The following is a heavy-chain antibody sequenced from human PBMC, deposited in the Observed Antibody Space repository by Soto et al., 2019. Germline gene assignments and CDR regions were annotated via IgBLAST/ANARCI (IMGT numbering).Heavy chain of an antibody. Sequence: EVQLVESGGGLIQPGGSLRLSCAASEFTVSSNYMNWVRQAPGKGLECVSTIYSGGSTYYADSVKGRFTISRDNSKNTLYLQMHNRRAEQTAVYYCEGRVGATKYGMDVWGQGTTVTVSS. J-gene: IGHJ6*02. CDR3: EGRVGATKYGMDV. CDR2: IYSGGST. CDR1: EFTVSSNY. D-gene: IGHD1-26*01. V-gene: IGHV3-53*01.